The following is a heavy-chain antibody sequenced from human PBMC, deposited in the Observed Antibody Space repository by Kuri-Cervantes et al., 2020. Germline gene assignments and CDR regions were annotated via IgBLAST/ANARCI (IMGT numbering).Heavy chain of an antibody. V-gene: IGHV3-30-3*01. CDR3: GTNPITMVRGVTKHLRKDDY. CDR2: ISYDGSNK. J-gene: IGHJ4*02. Sequence: CAASGFTFSSYAMHWVRQAPGKGLEWVAVISYDGSNKYYADSVKGRFTISRDNSKNTLYLQMNSLRAEDTAVYYCGTNPITMVRGVTKHLRKDDYWGQGTLVTVSS. CDR1: GFTFSSYA. D-gene: IGHD3-10*01.